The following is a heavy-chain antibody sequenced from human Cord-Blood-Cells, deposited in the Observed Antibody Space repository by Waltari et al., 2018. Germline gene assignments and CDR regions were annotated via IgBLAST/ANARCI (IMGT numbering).Heavy chain of an antibody. V-gene: IGHV5-51*01. D-gene: IGHD7-27*01. CDR3: ASRPRTGDDAFDI. Sequence: TSYWIGWVRQMPGKGLEWMGIIYPGDSDTRYSPSFQGQVTISADKSISTAYLQWSSLKASDTAMYYCASRPRTGDDAFDIWGQGTMVTVSS. CDR2: IYPGDSDT. J-gene: IGHJ3*02. CDR1: TSYW.